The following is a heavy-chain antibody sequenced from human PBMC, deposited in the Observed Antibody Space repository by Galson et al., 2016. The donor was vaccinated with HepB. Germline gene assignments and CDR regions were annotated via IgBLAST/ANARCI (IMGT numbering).Heavy chain of an antibody. D-gene: IGHD1-1*01. CDR3: ASGPHWNHAY. CDR2: MGPAGDK. J-gene: IGHJ4*02. V-gene: IGHV3-13*01. Sequence: SLRLSCAISGFTFNDYGMHWVRQGRGESLEWVATMGPAGDKYYPGSVKGRFTVSRESAKNSLYLQMDSLRAGDSGVYYCASGPHWNHAYWGQGTLVTVSS. CDR1: GFTFNDYG.